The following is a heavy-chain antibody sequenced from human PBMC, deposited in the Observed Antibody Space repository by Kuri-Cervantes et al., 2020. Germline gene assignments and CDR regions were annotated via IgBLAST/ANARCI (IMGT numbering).Heavy chain of an antibody. CDR1: GFTSDDYA. D-gene: IGHD1-7*01. CDR3: ARTRGWRENGMDV. Sequence: SLKISCAASGFTSDDYAMHWVRQAPGKGLEWVSGISWNSGSIGYADSVKGRFTISRDNAKNSLYLQMNSLRAEDTAVYYCARTRGWRENGMDVWGQGTTVTVSS. V-gene: IGHV3-9*02. CDR2: ISWNSGSI. J-gene: IGHJ6*02.